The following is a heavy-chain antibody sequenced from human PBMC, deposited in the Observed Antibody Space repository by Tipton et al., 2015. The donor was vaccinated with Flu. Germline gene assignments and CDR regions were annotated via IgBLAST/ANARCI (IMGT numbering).Heavy chain of an antibody. D-gene: IGHD4-23*01. CDR3: AAVDLRYGGNSVQYFDL. CDR2: IVVATGNT. CDR1: GFTFSHSA. V-gene: IGHV1-58*01. Sequence: QLVQSGAEVKKPGTSVKVSCKASGFTFSHSAVQWVRQARGQRLEWIGWIVVATGNTNYAQKFQDRVAITSDMSTAYMELSSLRSDDTAVYYCAAVDLRYGGNSVQYFDLWGRGTLVAVSS. J-gene: IGHJ2*01.